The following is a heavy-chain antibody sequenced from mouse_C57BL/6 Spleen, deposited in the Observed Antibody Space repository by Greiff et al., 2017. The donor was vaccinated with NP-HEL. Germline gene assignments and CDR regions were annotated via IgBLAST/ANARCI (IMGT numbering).Heavy chain of an antibody. CDR3: MRYFDV. CDR2: INSDGSAI. CDR1: GFTFSGFW. Sequence: EVNVVETGGGLVQPGGSRGLSCEGSGFTFSGFWMSWVRQTPGKTLEWIGDINSDGSAINYAPSIKDRFTIFRDNDKSTLYLQMSNVRSEDTATYFCMRYFDVWGTGTTVTVSS. J-gene: IGHJ1*03. V-gene: IGHV11-2*01.